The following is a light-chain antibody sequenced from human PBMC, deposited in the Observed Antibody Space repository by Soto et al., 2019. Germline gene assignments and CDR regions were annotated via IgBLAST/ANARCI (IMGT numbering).Light chain of an antibody. V-gene: IGKV3-11*01. CDR1: QSVSSY. CDR3: QQRSSLT. CDR2: DAS. J-gene: IGKJ4*01. Sequence: EIVLTQSPATLSLSPGERATLSCRASQSVSSYLAWYQQKPGQALRLLIYDASNRATGIPARLSGSGSGTDFTLTISSLEPEDFAVYYCQQRSSLTFGGGTKVEIK.